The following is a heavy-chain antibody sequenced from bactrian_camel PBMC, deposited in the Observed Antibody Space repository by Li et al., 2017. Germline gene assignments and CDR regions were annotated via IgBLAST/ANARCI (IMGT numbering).Heavy chain of an antibody. V-gene: IGHV3S31*01. J-gene: IGHJ4*01. CDR3: AADPLAKRACNLVRGDYKY. Sequence: LVESGGGSVQAGGSLRLSCATSGFTSNCMGWFRQAPGKEREGVGTFYSGGDRTFIVDSAKGRFAISLDKDKNTLHLQMMDLKPDDTAMYYCAADPLAKRACNLVRGDYKYWGQGTQVTVS. D-gene: IGHD1*01. CDR2: FYSGGDRT. CDR1: GFTSNC.